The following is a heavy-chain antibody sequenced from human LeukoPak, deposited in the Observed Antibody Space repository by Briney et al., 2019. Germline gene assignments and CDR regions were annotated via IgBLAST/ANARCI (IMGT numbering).Heavy chain of an antibody. CDR1: GYTFTTYA. Sequence: ASVKVSCTASGYTFTTYALNWVRQAPGQGLEWMGWINTNTGNPTYAQGFTGRFVFSVDTSVSTAYLQISSLKAEDTAVYYCARGVEDTGDYWGQGTLVTVSS. CDR3: ARGVEDTGDY. J-gene: IGHJ4*02. D-gene: IGHD2-15*01. CDR2: INTNTGNP. V-gene: IGHV7-4-1*02.